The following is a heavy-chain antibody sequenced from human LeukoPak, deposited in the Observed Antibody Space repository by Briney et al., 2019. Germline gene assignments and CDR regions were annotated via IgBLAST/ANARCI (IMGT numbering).Heavy chain of an antibody. V-gene: IGHV1-46*01. CDR2: INPSGGST. CDR1: GYTFTSYY. D-gene: IGHD4-17*01. Sequence: APVKVSCKASGYTFTSYYMHWVRQAPGQGLEWMGIINPSGGSTSYAQKFQGRVTMTRDTSTSTVYMELSSLRSEDTAVYYCASVMFYGDYLFDHWGQGTLVTVSS. CDR3: ASVMFYGDYLFDH. J-gene: IGHJ4*02.